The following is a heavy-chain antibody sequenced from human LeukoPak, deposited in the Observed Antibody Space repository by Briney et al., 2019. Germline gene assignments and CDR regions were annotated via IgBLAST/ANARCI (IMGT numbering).Heavy chain of an antibody. CDR1: GFTVSSNY. J-gene: IGHJ4*02. D-gene: IGHD1-14*01. CDR3: ARAARPGAFYFDY. V-gene: IGHV3-53*05. Sequence: GGSLRLSCAASGFTVSSNYMSWVRQAPGKGLEWVSVIYSGGSTYYADSVKGRFTISRDNSKNTLYLQMNSLRAEDTAVYYCARAARPGAFYFDYWGQGTLVTVSS. CDR2: IYSGGST.